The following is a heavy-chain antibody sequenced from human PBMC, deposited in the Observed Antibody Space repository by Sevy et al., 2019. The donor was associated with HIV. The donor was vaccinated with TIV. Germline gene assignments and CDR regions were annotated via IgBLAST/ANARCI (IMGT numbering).Heavy chain of an antibody. D-gene: IGHD3-10*01. J-gene: IGHJ4*02. V-gene: IGHV4-34*01. CDR3: AMKSPRSHFDY. Sequence: SETLSLTCAVYGGSFSGYYWSWIRQPPGKGLEWIGEINHSGSTNYNPSLKSRVTISVDTSKNQFALKLSSVTAADTAVYYCAMKSPRSHFDYWGQGTLSPSPQ. CDR1: GGSFSGYY. CDR2: INHSGST.